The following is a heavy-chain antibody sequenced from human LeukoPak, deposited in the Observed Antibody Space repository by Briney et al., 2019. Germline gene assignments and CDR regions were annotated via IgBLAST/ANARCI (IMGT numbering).Heavy chain of an antibody. V-gene: IGHV3-23*01. D-gene: IGHD3-16*02. Sequence: GGSLRLSCAASGFTFNSFAMNWVRQAPGKGLEWVSSISGSDGSSHYADFVKGRFTISRDNSKNTLHLQINSLRAEDTAVYYCAKSLGVGGYTRYKGFDQWGQGTLVTVSS. CDR1: GFTFNSFA. CDR3: AKSLGVGGYTRYKGFDQ. J-gene: IGHJ4*02. CDR2: ISGSDGSS.